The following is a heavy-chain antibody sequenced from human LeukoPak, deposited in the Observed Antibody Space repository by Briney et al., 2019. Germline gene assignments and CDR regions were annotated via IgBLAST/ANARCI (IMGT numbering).Heavy chain of an antibody. Sequence: GGSLRLSCAASGLTFSDYYMSWIRQAPGKGLEWGSYISSSGSTIYYADSVKGRFTISRDNAKNSLYLQMNSLRAEDTAVYYCAREAIAAAAHYYYHMDVWGKGTTVTVSS. CDR1: GLTFSDYY. CDR2: ISSSGSTI. D-gene: IGHD6-13*01. J-gene: IGHJ6*03. CDR3: AREAIAAAAHYYYHMDV. V-gene: IGHV3-11*01.